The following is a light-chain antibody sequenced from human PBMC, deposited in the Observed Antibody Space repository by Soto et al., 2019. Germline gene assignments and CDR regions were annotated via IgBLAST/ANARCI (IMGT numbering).Light chain of an antibody. J-gene: IGKJ1*01. CDR3: QQYSGGWA. CDR1: QSISSW. Sequence: DIQMTQSPSTLSASVGDRVTITCRASQSISSWLAWYQQKPGKAPKLLIYKASSLEGGVPSRFSGSGSGTEFTLTISNLQPDDFDTYYRQQYSGGWAFGQGTKVEIK. V-gene: IGKV1-5*03. CDR2: KAS.